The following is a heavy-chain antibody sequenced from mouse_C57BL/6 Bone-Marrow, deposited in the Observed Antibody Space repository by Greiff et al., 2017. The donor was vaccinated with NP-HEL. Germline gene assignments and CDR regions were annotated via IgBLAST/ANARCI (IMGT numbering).Heavy chain of an antibody. CDR2: INPSTGGT. J-gene: IGHJ3*01. CDR1: GYSFTGYY. CDR3: ASITTVVEGFAY. V-gene: IGHV1-42*01. D-gene: IGHD1-1*01. Sequence: EVQLQQSGPELVKPGASVKISCKASGYSFTGYYMNWVKQSPEKSLEWIGEINPSTGGTTYNQKFKAKATLTVDKSSSTAYMQLKSLTSEDSAVYYGASITTVVEGFAYWGQGTLVTVSA.